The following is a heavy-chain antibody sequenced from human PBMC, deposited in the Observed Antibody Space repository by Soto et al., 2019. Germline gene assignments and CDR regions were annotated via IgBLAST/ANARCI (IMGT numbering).Heavy chain of an antibody. CDR3: ARDLVGATPLLVGY. Sequence: GGSLRLSCAASGFTFSSYGMHWVRQAPGKGLEWVAVIWYDGSNKYYADSVKGRFTISRDNSKNTLYLQMNSLGAEETAVYYCARDLVGATPLLVGYWGQGTLVTVSS. J-gene: IGHJ4*02. V-gene: IGHV3-33*01. CDR1: GFTFSSYG. CDR2: IWYDGSNK. D-gene: IGHD1-26*01.